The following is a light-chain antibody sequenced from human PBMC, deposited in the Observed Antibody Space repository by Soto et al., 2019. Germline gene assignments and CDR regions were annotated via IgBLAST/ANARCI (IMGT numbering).Light chain of an antibody. CDR3: QQYSSYSAWT. V-gene: IGKV1-5*01. J-gene: IGKJ1*01. CDR2: DAS. Sequence: DIQMTQSPSTLSASFGDSVTVTCRASQSISTWLAWYQQKPGRAPKLLIYDASSLQSGVPPRFGGSGSGTEFTLTIRSLQPDDIATYYCQQYSSYSAWTFGEGTKVDIK. CDR1: QSISTW.